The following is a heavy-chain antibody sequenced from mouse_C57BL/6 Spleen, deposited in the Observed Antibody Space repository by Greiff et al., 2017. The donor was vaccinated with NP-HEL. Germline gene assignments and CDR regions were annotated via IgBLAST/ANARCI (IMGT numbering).Heavy chain of an antibody. J-gene: IGHJ2*01. CDR1: GYTFTDYE. Sequence: VKLQESGAELVRPGASVTLSCKASGYTFTDYEMHWVKQTPVHGLEWIGAIDPETGGTAYNQKFKGKAILTADKSSSTAYMELRSLTSEDSAVYYCTRRPHYYGSSYEGPFDYWGQGTTLTVSS. CDR3: TRRPHYYGSSYEGPFDY. CDR2: IDPETGGT. V-gene: IGHV1-15*01. D-gene: IGHD1-1*01.